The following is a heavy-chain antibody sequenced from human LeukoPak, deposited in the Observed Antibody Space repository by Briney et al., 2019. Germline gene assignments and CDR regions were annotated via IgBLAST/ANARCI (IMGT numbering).Heavy chain of an antibody. V-gene: IGHV3-9*01. D-gene: IGHD3-9*01. Sequence: GRSLRLPCAASGFTFDDYAMHWVRQAPGKGLEWVSGISWNSGSIGYADSVKGRFTISRDNAKNSLYLQMNSLRAEDTALYYCAKSTGDILTGYYDNWFDPWGQGTLVTVSS. J-gene: IGHJ5*02. CDR1: GFTFDDYA. CDR3: AKSTGDILTGYYDNWFDP. CDR2: ISWNSGSI.